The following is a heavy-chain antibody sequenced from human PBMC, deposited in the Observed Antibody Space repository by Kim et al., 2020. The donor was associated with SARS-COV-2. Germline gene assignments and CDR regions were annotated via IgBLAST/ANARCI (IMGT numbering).Heavy chain of an antibody. Sequence: SETLSLTCAVYGGSFSGYYWSWIRQPPGKGLEWIGEINHSGSTNYNPSLKSRVTISVDTSKNQFSLKLSSVTAADTAVYYCASRVETGYSDYYYGMDVWGQGTTVTVSS. J-gene: IGHJ6*02. CDR1: GGSFSGYY. CDR2: INHSGST. D-gene: IGHD3-9*01. CDR3: ASRVETGYSDYYYGMDV. V-gene: IGHV4-34*01.